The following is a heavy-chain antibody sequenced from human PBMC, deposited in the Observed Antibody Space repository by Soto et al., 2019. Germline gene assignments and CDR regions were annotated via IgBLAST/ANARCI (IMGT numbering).Heavy chain of an antibody. CDR2: IRSKAYVGTP. Sequence: EVQLVASGGDLIQPGRSLRLSCTASGFTFGDYAVSWVRQAPGKGLEWVGFIRSKAYVGTPEYAASVKGRFTISRDDSKSIAYLQMITLKTEDTAVFYCARSPLNGMDVWGQGTTVTVSS. J-gene: IGHJ6*02. CDR3: ARSPLNGMDV. CDR1: GFTFGDYA. V-gene: IGHV3-49*04.